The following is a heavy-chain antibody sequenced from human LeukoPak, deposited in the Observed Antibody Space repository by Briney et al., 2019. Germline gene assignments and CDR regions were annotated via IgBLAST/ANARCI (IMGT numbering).Heavy chain of an antibody. Sequence: GSLRLSCAASGFTFSSYEMNWVRLAPRKGLEWLSYISYSGSTKYYADSVKGRFTISRDNAQNSLYLQMNSLRAEDTAVYYCARGSPDYYYYYCMDVWGKGTTVTVSS. CDR2: ISYSGSTK. CDR3: ARGSPDYYYYYCMDV. V-gene: IGHV3-48*03. J-gene: IGHJ6*03. CDR1: GFTFSSYE.